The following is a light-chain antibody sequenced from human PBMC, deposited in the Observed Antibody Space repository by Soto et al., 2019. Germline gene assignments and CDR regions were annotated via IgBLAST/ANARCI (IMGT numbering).Light chain of an antibody. Sequence: EIVMTQSPASLSVSPGDGATLSCRASQTIASNLAWYQQKPGQGPRLLIHGASTRAAGVPARFSGSGSGTDFALTIRSLQSEDFAVYYCQQYHTWPPQYPFCQGTKLQIK. J-gene: IGKJ2*01. CDR3: QQYHTWPPQYP. CDR1: QTIASN. CDR2: GAS. V-gene: IGKV3-15*01.